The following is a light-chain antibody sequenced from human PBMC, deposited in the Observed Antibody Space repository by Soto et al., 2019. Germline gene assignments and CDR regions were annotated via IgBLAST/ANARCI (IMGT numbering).Light chain of an antibody. CDR1: SSNIGSNF. Sequence: QSVLTQPPSASGTPGQRVTISCSGSSSNIGSNFVYWYQQLPGTAPKLLIYSNNKRPSGVPDRFSGSKSGTSASLAISGLRSEDEAIYYCAAWDDSLSGVLFGGGTKLTVL. V-gene: IGLV1-47*02. CDR2: SNN. CDR3: AAWDDSLSGVL. J-gene: IGLJ2*01.